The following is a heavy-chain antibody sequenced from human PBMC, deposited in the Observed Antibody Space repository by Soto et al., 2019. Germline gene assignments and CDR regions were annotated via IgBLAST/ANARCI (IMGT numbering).Heavy chain of an antibody. CDR1: GVSLSTSGMC. V-gene: IGHV2-70*01. CDR3: ARSSGYYYYYGVDV. Sequence: SGPTLVNPTQTLTLTCTFSGVSLSTSGMCVGWIRQPPGKALEWLALIDWNDDKYYSTSLKSRLTISRDTSKTQVVLTVTNMDPVDTATYYCARSSGYYYYYGVDVWGQGTSVTVSS. CDR2: IDWNDDK. D-gene: IGHD6-19*01. J-gene: IGHJ6*02.